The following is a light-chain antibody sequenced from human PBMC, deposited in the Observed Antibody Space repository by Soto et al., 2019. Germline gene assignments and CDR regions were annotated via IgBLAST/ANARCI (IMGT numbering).Light chain of an antibody. CDR1: QSVSSY. J-gene: IGKJ1*01. V-gene: IGKV3-11*01. CDR3: HQRSNWPPWT. Sequence: EIVLTQSPATLSLSPGERATLSCRASQSVSSYLAWYQQKPGQAPRLLIYDASNRATGIPARFSGSGSGTDFTLTISSLEPEDFAAYYCHQRSNWPPWTFGQGTKVEI. CDR2: DAS.